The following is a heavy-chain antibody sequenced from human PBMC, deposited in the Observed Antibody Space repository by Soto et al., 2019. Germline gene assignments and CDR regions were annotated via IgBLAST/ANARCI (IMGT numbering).Heavy chain of an antibody. Sequence: GGSLRLSCSASGFTFSSYAMHWVRQAPGKGLEYVSAISSNGGSTYYADSVKGRLTISRDNSKNTRYLQMSSLRAEDTAVYYCVTISGSYYAPPFDYWGQGTLVTVSS. CDR2: ISSNGGST. J-gene: IGHJ4*02. CDR1: GFTFSSYA. V-gene: IGHV3-64D*08. D-gene: IGHD1-26*01. CDR3: VTISGSYYAPPFDY.